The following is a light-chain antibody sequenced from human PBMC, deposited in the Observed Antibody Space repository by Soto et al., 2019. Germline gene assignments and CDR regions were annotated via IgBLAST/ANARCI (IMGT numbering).Light chain of an antibody. CDR2: DNS. V-gene: IGLV1-51*01. Sequence: QSMLTQPPSVSAAPGQKVTISCSGSSSNIGNNYVSWYQHLPGTAPKLLISDNSERPSGIPERFSGSKSGTSATLAITGLQTGDEADYFCGTWDNSLSAVVFGGGTKVTVL. CDR1: SSNIGNNY. CDR3: GTWDNSLSAVV. J-gene: IGLJ2*01.